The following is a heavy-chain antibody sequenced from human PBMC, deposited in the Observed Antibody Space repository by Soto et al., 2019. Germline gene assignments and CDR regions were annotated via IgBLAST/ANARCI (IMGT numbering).Heavy chain of an antibody. CDR1: GYTFTNYG. CDR2: INNYNGIT. V-gene: IGHV1-18*01. Sequence: QVQLVQSGAEVKKPGASVKVSCKASGYTFTNYGISWVRQAPGQGLEWMGWINNYNGITTYGQKFQGRVTLTTDTSKSTDSMELWRPVGDDTDVFYCARRRLHYRAQGTMDTVSS. CDR3: ARRRLHY. J-gene: IGHJ4*02.